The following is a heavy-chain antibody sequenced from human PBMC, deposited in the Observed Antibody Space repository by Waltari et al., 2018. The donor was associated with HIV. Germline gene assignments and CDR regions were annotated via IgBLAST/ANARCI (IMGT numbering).Heavy chain of an antibody. Sequence: QVQLVESGGGVVQPGRFLGLSWSASGSTFRSFVMPWVRQAPGKGLDWVAVLWFDGVNKYYADSVKGRFTISRDNSKNTLYLQMNSLRAEDTAVYYCARHPTPFTGYNSFDYWGQGTLVTVSS. CDR3: ARHPTPFTGYNSFDY. CDR2: LWFDGVNK. V-gene: IGHV3-33*01. CDR1: GSTFRSFV. J-gene: IGHJ4*02. D-gene: IGHD5-12*01.